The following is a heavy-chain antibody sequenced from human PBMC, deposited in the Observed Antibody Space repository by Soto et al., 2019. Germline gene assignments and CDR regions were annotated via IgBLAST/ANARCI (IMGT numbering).Heavy chain of an antibody. Sequence: PGGSLRLSCAASGFTFSSYWMHWVRQAPGKGLVWVSVIIGGGGSTYYADSVKGRFTISRDNSKNTLYLQMNGLRAEYTAVYYRAKSAAAVTIFYYFDYWGQGALVTVS. D-gene: IGHD6-13*01. CDR1: GFTFSSYW. CDR2: IIGGGGST. J-gene: IGHJ4*02. CDR3: AKSAAAVTIFYYFDY. V-gene: IGHV3-23*01.